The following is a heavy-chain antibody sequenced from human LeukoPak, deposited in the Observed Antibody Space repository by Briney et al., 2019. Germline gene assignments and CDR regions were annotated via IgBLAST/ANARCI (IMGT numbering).Heavy chain of an antibody. V-gene: IGHV5-51*01. D-gene: IGHD5-18*01. CDR1: GYSFTSYW. CDR3: ARPHSYGYSGPFDY. CDR2: IYPGDSDT. Sequence: ESLKISCKGSGYSFTSYWIGWVRQMPGKGLEWMGIIYPGDSDTRYSPSFQGQVTISADKSISTAYPQWSSLKASDTAMYYGARPHSYGYSGPFDYRGQGTLVSV. J-gene: IGHJ4*02.